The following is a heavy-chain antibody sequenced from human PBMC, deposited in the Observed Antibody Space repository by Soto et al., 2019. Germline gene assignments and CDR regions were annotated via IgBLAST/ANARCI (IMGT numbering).Heavy chain of an antibody. Sequence: PSETLSLTCTVSGGSVSSGSYYWSWIRQPPGKGLEWIGYIYYSGSTNYNPSLKIRVTISVDTSKNQYSLKLSSVTAADTAVYNCARGWRIAAAGFYYYYGMDVWGQGTTVTVSS. D-gene: IGHD6-13*01. CDR1: GGSVSSGSYY. CDR2: IYYSGST. V-gene: IGHV4-61*01. J-gene: IGHJ6*02. CDR3: ARGWRIAAAGFYYYYGMDV.